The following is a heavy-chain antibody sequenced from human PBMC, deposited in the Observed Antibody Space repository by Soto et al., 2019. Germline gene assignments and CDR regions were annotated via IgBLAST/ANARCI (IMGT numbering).Heavy chain of an antibody. CDR1: GGSISSSNW. CDR3: ARDKDSGSYSRAWFDP. CDR2: IYHSGST. D-gene: IGHD1-26*01. Sequence: SETLSLTCAVSGGSISSSNWWSWVRQPPGKGLEWIGEIYHSGSTNYNPSLKSRVTISVDKSKNQFSLKLSSVTAADTAVYYCARDKDSGSYSRAWFDPWGQGTLVTVSS. V-gene: IGHV4-4*02. J-gene: IGHJ5*02.